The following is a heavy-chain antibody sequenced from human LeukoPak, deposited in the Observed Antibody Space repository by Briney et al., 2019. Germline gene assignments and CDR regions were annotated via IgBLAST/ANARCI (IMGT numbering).Heavy chain of an antibody. D-gene: IGHD5-12*01. CDR3: ASARGYHDAFDI. CDR1: GFTFSSYS. V-gene: IGHV3-48*01. Sequence: GGSLRLSCAASGFTFSSYSMNWVRQAPGKGLEWVSYISSSSSTIYYADSVKGRFTISRDNAKNSLYLQMNSLRAEDTAVYYCASARGYHDAFDIWGQGTMVTVSS. CDR2: ISSSSSTI. J-gene: IGHJ3*02.